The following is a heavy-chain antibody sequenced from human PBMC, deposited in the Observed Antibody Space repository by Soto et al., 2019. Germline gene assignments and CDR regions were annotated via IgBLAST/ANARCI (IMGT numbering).Heavy chain of an antibody. V-gene: IGHV4-39*01. Sequence: QLQLQESGPGLVKPSETLSLTCTVSGGSISSSSYYWGWIRQPPGKGLEWIGSIYYSGSTYYNPSRTSRVTMSVDMSKNQFSLKLVSGTAADTAVYYCARQKYYGSGSYSDKNWFAPWGQGTLVTVSS. CDR3: ARQKYYGSGSYSDKNWFAP. D-gene: IGHD3-10*01. CDR1: GGSISSSSYY. CDR2: IYYSGST. J-gene: IGHJ5*02.